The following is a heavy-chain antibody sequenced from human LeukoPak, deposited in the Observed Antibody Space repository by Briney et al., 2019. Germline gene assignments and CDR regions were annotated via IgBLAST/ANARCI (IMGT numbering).Heavy chain of an antibody. Sequence: ASVKVSCKASGYTFTSYGISWVRQAPGQGLEWMGWISAYNGNTNYAQKLQARVTMTTDTSTSTAYMELRSLRSDDTAVYYCARDGVVVVPAAIQRWFDPWGQGTLVTVSS. CDR2: ISAYNGNT. V-gene: IGHV1-18*01. J-gene: IGHJ5*02. CDR1: GYTFTSYG. D-gene: IGHD2-2*02. CDR3: ARDGVVVVPAAIQRWFDP.